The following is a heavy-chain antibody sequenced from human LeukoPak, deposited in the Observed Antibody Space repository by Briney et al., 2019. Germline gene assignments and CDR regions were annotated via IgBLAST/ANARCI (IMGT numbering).Heavy chain of an antibody. D-gene: IGHD3-22*01. J-gene: IGHJ5*02. Sequence: SETLSLTCTVSGGSISSYDWSWIRQPPGKGLEWIGYIYYSGSTNYNPSLKSRVTISVDTSKNQFSLKLSSVTAADTAVYYCARAGEGYYDTSGYYGLNWFDPWGQGTLVTVSS. CDR1: GGSISSYD. V-gene: IGHV4-59*01. CDR3: ARAGEGYYDTSGYYGLNWFDP. CDR2: IYYSGST.